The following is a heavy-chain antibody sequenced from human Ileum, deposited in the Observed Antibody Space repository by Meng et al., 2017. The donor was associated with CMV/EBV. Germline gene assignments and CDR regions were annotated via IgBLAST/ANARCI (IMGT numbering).Heavy chain of an antibody. J-gene: IGHJ6*02. V-gene: IGHV3-21*01. D-gene: IGHD3-3*01. CDR3: ARDRPTYYDFWSGLDCYYYGMDV. CDR1: GSTSSSNS. Sequence: GRSLRPSCAASGSTSSSNSMNWVRQAPGKGLEWVSSISSSSSYIYYADSVKGRFTISRDNAKSSLYLQMNSLRAEDTAVYYCARDRPTYYDFWSGLDCYYYGMDVWGQGTTVTVSS. CDR2: ISSSSSYI.